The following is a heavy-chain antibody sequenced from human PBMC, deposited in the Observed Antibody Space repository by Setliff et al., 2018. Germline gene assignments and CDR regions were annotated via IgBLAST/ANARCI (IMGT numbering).Heavy chain of an antibody. CDR1: GFMFSTYG. CDR3: TTSRAPRVVLAADFDL. D-gene: IGHD2-21*01. J-gene: IGHJ4*02. CDR2: ISGFTGDT. V-gene: IGHV1-18*01. Sequence: ASVKVSCKTSGFMFSTYGLSWVRQAPGQGPEWIGCISGFTGDTKYAPKFQDRLSVTADTSSKTIYMELRSLTSDDTAVYFCTTSRAPRVVLAADFDLWGQGTLVTVSS.